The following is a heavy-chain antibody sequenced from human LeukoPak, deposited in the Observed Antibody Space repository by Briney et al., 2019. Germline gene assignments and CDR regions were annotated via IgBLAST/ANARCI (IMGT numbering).Heavy chain of an antibody. CDR3: ARGSLNIVVVVAAGYFDY. D-gene: IGHD2-15*01. J-gene: IGHJ4*02. V-gene: IGHV3-30-3*01. Sequence: GGSLRLSCAASGFTFSSYAMHWVRQAPGKGLEWVAVISYDGSNKYYADSVKDRFTISRDNSKNTLYLQMNSLRAEDTAVYYCARGSLNIVVVVAAGYFDYWGQGTLVTVSS. CDR1: GFTFSSYA. CDR2: ISYDGSNK.